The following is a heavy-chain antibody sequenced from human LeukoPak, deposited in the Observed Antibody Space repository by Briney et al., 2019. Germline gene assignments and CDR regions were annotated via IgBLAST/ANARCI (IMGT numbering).Heavy chain of an antibody. CDR3: ARAPGGAGYYYQYGMDV. CDR1: XFTFXXYF. D-gene: IGHD1-14*01. CDR2: XXSSGNLI. J-gene: IGHJ6*02. V-gene: IGHV3-11*01. Sequence: PGGXXXLXXXASXFTFXXYFMSXXXXXPXXXXXXXXXXXSSGNLIYYADSVKGRFTISRDNAKNSLYLQMNSLRAEDTAVYYCARAPGGAGYYYQYGMDVWDQGTTVTVSS.